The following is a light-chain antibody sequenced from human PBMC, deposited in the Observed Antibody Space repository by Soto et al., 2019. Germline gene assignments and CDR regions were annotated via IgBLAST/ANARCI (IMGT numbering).Light chain of an antibody. V-gene: IGKV3-15*01. J-gene: IGKJ2*01. CDR2: GAP. Sequence: EIVMTQSPVTLSVSPGERATLSCRASQSVSSNLAWYQQKPGQAPRLLIYGAPTRATAIPARFSGSGSGTEFTLTISSLQSEDFAVYYCQQYNSWPPVYTFGQGTKLEIK. CDR3: QQYNSWPPVYT. CDR1: QSVSSN.